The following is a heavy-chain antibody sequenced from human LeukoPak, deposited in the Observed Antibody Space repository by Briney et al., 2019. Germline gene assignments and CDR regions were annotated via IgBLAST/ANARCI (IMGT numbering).Heavy chain of an antibody. CDR1: GFNFSNYA. Sequence: GGSLRLSCAASGFNFSNYAMSWVRQAPGKGLEWVSGISGSGGSTYYGASVKGRFTISRDNSKNTLNLQMNNLSAEDSAVYYCARAMWWELLFAYLDNWGQGTLVIVSS. V-gene: IGHV3-23*01. CDR2: ISGSGGST. J-gene: IGHJ4*02. D-gene: IGHD1-26*01. CDR3: ARAMWWELLFAYLDN.